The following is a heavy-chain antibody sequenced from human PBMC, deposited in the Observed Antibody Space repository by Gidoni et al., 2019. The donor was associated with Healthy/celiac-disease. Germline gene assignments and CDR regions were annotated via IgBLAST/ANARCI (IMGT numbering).Heavy chain of an antibody. CDR2: ISGSGGST. CDR3: AKWARIVVVTAIISGFFDY. CDR1: GFTFSSYA. V-gene: IGHV3-23*01. J-gene: IGHJ4*02. D-gene: IGHD2-21*02. Sequence: EVQLLESGGGLVQPGGSLRLSCAASGFTFSSYAMSWVRQAPGKGLEWVSAISGSGGSTYYADSVKGRFTISRDNSKNTLYLQMNSLRAEDTAVYYCAKWARIVVVTAIISGFFDYWGQGTLVTVSS.